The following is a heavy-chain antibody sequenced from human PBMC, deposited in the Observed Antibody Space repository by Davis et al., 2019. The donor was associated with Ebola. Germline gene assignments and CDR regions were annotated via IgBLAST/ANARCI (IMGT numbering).Heavy chain of an antibody. D-gene: IGHD6-19*01. J-gene: IGHJ4*02. CDR1: GDSISAYY. Sequence: GSLRLSCTVSGDSISAYYWSWIRRPPGKGLEWIGNIYYTGTTNYNPSLRGRVTMSVDTSQNQFSLKLSSVTAADTAVYYCARSLYSSLSHAAYWGQGALVTVSS. CDR3: ARSLYSSLSHAAY. CDR2: IYYTGTT. V-gene: IGHV4-59*01.